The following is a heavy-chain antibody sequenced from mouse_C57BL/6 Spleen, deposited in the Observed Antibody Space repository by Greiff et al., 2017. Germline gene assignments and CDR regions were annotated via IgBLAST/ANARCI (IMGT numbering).Heavy chain of an antibody. V-gene: IGHV1-55*01. CDR2: IYPGSGST. CDR1: GYTFTSYW. CDR3: ARKLTGTSDWYFDV. D-gene: IGHD4-1*01. Sequence: VQLQQPGAELVKPGASVKMSCKASGYTFTSYWLTWVKQRPGQGLEWIGDIYPGSGSTNYNEKFKSKATLTVDTSSSTAYMQLSSLTSEDSAVYYCARKLTGTSDWYFDVWGTGTTVTVSS. J-gene: IGHJ1*03.